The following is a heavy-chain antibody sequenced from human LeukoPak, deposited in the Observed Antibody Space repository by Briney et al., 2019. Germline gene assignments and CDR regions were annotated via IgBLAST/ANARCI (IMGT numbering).Heavy chain of an antibody. D-gene: IGHD2-15*01. Sequence: GGSLRLSCAASGFTVSRNYMSWVRQAPGKGVEGVSVIYSGGSTYYADSVKGRFTISRDNSKNTLYLQMNRLRAEDTAVYYCASVSGGTEYYFDYCRQGTLVTVS. J-gene: IGHJ4*02. V-gene: IGHV3-53*01. CDR3: ASVSGGTEYYFDY. CDR1: GFTVSRNY. CDR2: IYSGGST.